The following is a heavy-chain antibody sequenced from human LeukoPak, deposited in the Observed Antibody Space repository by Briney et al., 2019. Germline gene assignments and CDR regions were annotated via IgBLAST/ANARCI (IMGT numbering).Heavy chain of an antibody. V-gene: IGHV3-23*01. CDR2: INGSGGST. D-gene: IGHD5-24*01. CDR3: AKEKLTAPYYGMDV. J-gene: IGHJ6*02. CDR1: GFTFSGYA. Sequence: GGSLRLSCAASGFTFSGYAMSWVRQAPGKGLEWVSAINGSGGSTYYADSVKGRFTISRDNSKNTLYLQMNSLRAEDTAVYYCAKEKLTAPYYGMDVWGQGTTVTVSS.